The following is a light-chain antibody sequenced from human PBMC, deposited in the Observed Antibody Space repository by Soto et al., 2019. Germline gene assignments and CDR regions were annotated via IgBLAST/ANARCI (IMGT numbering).Light chain of an antibody. CDR1: SSDVGSYNL. Sequence: QSALTQAASVSGSPGQSITISCTGTSSDVGSYNLVSWYQQHPGKAPKLMIYEVSKRPSGVSNRFSGSKSGNTASLTISGLQAEDEADNYCCHLGTGTKVTVL. CDR3: CH. V-gene: IGLV2-23*02. J-gene: IGLJ1*01. CDR2: EVS.